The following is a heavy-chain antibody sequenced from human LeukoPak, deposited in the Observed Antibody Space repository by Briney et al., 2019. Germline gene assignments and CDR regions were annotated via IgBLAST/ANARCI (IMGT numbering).Heavy chain of an antibody. CDR2: ISDSGTGT. CDR1: GFTFSSYS. Sequence: PGGSLRLSCAASGFTFSSYSMNWVRQAPGKGLEWVSGISDSGTGTYYADSVKGRFTISRDNSKNTLFLQMNSLRAEDTAVYYCAKDHIRRDGYSDFDYWGQGTLVTVSS. V-gene: IGHV3-23*01. J-gene: IGHJ4*02. D-gene: IGHD5-24*01. CDR3: AKDHIRRDGYSDFDY.